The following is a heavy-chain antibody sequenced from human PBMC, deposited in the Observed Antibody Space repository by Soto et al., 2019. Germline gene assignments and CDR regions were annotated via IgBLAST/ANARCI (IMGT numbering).Heavy chain of an antibody. D-gene: IGHD3-16*02. CDR3: ARSPPTNEAVWGSYRYFYFDY. CDR1: GGSISSYY. V-gene: IGHV4-59*01. CDR2: IYYSGST. J-gene: IGHJ4*02. Sequence: SETLSLTCTVSGGSISSYYWSWIRQPPGKGLEWIGYIYYSGSTNYNPSLKSRVTISVDTSKNQFSLKLSSVTAADTAVYYCARSPPTNEAVWGSYRYFYFDYWGQGTLVTVSS.